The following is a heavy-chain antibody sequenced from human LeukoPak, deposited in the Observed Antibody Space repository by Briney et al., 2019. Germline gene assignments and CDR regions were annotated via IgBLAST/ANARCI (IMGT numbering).Heavy chain of an antibody. CDR2: INQDGSKK. Sequence: PGGSLRLSCAASGFIFSTYWMSWVRQAPGKGLEWVANINQDGSKKYYVDFVRGRLTISRDNAKNSLYLQMNSLRAEDTAVYYCARGLYSGYDLWGQGTLVTVSS. CDR3: ARGLYSGYDL. V-gene: IGHV3-7*01. D-gene: IGHD5-12*01. J-gene: IGHJ4*02. CDR1: GFIFSTYW.